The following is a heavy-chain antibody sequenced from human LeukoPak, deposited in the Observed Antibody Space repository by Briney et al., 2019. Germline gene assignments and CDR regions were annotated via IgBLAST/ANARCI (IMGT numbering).Heavy chain of an antibody. D-gene: IGHD2-15*01. CDR1: GGSISSYY. Sequence: SETLSLTCTVSGGSISSYYWGWIRQPAGKGLEWIGRIYTSGSTNYNPSLKSRVTMSVDTSKNQFSLKLSSVTAADTAVYYCARGSSPLDAFDIWGQGTMVTVSS. V-gene: IGHV4-4*07. J-gene: IGHJ3*02. CDR3: ARGSSPLDAFDI. CDR2: IYTSGST.